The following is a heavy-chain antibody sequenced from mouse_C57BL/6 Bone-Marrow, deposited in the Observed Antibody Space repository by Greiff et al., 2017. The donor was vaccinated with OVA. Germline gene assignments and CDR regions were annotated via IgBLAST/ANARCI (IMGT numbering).Heavy chain of an antibody. Sequence: QVQLQQSGAELVKPGASVKLSCKASGYTFTSYWMHWVKQRPGQGLEWIGMIHPNSGSTNYNEKFKSKATLTVDKSSSTAYMQLSSLTSEDSAVYYCARRLRLRAWFAYWGQGTLVTVSA. D-gene: IGHD3-2*02. V-gene: IGHV1-64*01. J-gene: IGHJ3*01. CDR3: ARRLRLRAWFAY. CDR2: IHPNSGST. CDR1: GYTFTSYW.